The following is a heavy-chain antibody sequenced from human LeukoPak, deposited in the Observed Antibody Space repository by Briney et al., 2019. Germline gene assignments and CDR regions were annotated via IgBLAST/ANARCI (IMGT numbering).Heavy chain of an antibody. D-gene: IGHD3-10*01. J-gene: IGHJ4*02. Sequence: GGSLRLSCAASGFTFSSYAMSWVRQAPGKGLEWVSAISGSGGSTYHADSVKGRFTISRDNTMNTLYLQMSSLTAEDTAVYYCAKDRGYTTGRDFDYWGQGALVTVSS. CDR1: GFTFSSYA. CDR2: ISGSGGST. V-gene: IGHV3-23*01. CDR3: AKDRGYTTGRDFDY.